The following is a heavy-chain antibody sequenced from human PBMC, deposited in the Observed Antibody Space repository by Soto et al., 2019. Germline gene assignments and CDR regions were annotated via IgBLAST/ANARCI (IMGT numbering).Heavy chain of an antibody. J-gene: IGHJ4*02. V-gene: IGHV2-5*02. CDR3: AHKGPEDWPLDY. CDR1: GFSLSTSGVG. D-gene: IGHD3-9*01. CDR2: IYWDDSK. Sequence: QITLKESGPTLVRPTQTLTLTCAFSGFSLSTSGVGVGWIRQPPGKALEWLAVIYWDDSKHYSASLRSRLTITKDPSKNQVVLTMTNMDPMDTGTYYCAHKGPEDWPLDYWGQGTLVTVSS.